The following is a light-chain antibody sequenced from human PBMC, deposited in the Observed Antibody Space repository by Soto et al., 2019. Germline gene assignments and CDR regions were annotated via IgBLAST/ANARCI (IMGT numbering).Light chain of an antibody. CDR2: DDD. CDR1: IRDIGGYNF. Sequence: QSVLTQPRSVSGSPGQSITISCSGTIRDIGGYNFISWYQQHPGTAPKIIIYDDDKRPSGIPDRFSGSKSGTSATLDITGLQIGDEADYYCGTWHTTLSVEWVFGGGTKVTVL. CDR3: GTWHTTLSVEWV. J-gene: IGLJ3*02. V-gene: IGLV1-51*01.